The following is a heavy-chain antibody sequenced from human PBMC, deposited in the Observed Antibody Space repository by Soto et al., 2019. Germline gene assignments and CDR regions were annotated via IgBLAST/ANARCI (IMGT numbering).Heavy chain of an antibody. CDR3: AKPLGDDAFDV. Sequence: QVQLVQSGTEVRKPGASVRVSCRAAGYSFTDYYMHWVRQAPGQGLEWMGGMNPDNGDTRYAQMFQDRVTMTRDTSITTVYIELSSLISDDTAVYFGAKPLGDDAFDVWGQGTVVAVAS. D-gene: IGHD3-16*01. CDR2: MNPDNGDT. V-gene: IGHV1-2*02. CDR1: GYSFTDYY. J-gene: IGHJ3*01.